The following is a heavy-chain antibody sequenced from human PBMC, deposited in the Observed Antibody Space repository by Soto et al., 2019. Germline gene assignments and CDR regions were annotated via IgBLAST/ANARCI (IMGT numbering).Heavy chain of an antibody. D-gene: IGHD3-9*01. CDR1: GGSISSGGYY. V-gene: IGHV4-31*03. CDR2: IYYSGST. CDR3: ARADSLRYPFDY. Sequence: SETLSLTCTVSGGSISSGGYYWSWIRQHPGKGLEWIGYIYYSGSTYYNPSLKSRVTISVDTSKNQFSLKLSSVTAADTAVYYCARADSLRYPFDYWGQGTLVTVSS. J-gene: IGHJ4*02.